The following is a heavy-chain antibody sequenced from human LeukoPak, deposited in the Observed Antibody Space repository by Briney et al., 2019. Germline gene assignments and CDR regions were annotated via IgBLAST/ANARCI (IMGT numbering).Heavy chain of an antibody. V-gene: IGHV4-59*08. CDR2: NYNTGST. D-gene: IGHD3-9*01. Sequence: SETLSLTYTVSGGSLCHYYWSWIRQPPGKGLEGIGHNYNTGSTNYNPSVKSRATISVDTSKKQVSLVLTSVTAADAAVYYCARPRAAMTGMSNWFDPWGQGAQVTVSS. CDR3: ARPRAAMTGMSNWFDP. CDR1: GGSLCHYY. J-gene: IGHJ5*02.